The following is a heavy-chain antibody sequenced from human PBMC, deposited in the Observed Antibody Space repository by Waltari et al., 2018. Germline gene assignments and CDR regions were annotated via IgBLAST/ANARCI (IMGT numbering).Heavy chain of an antibody. CDR3: ARGADSWFDP. D-gene: IGHD3-22*01. Sequence: QVQLVQSGAEVKKPGASVKVSCKASGYTLTSYDINWVRQATGQGLEWRGWMNPNRDNTGYAQKFQGRVTITRNTSISTAYMELSSLRSEDTAVYYCARGADSWFDPWGQGTLVTVSS. J-gene: IGHJ5*02. CDR1: GYTLTSYD. V-gene: IGHV1-8*03. CDR2: MNPNRDNT.